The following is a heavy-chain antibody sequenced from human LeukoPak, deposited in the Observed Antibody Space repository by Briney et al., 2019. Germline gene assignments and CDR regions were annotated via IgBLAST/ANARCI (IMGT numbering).Heavy chain of an antibody. D-gene: IGHD1-20*01. J-gene: IGHJ4*01. CDR3: ARVSRYYFDY. Sequence: SQILSLTCAISGDSVSSNSGAWNWIRQSPSRGLEWLGRTYYRSKWYTDYAVSVKSRITISPDTSKNQFSLQLNSVTPEDTAVYYCARVSRYYFDYWGQGTLVTVSS. CDR2: TYYRSKWYT. CDR1: GDSVSSNSGA. V-gene: IGHV6-1*01.